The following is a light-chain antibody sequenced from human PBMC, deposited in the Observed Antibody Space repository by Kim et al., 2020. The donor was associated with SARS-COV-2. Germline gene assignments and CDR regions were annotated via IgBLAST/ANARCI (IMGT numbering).Light chain of an antibody. CDR1: SGSIVSDF. Sequence: NFMLTQSHSVSASPGKTVIISCTRSSGSIVSDFVQWFQQRPGSSPTTVIYEDHKRPSGVPDRFSGSVDSSSNSASLTNSGLRTEDEADYYCQSYDDNIWVFGGGTQLTVL. J-gene: IGLJ3*02. CDR2: EDH. CDR3: QSYDDNIWV. V-gene: IGLV6-57*01.